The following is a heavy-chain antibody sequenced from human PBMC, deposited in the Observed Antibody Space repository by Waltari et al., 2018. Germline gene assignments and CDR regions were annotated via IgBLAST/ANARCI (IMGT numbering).Heavy chain of an antibody. V-gene: IGHV3-7*01. CDR2: IKEDGSKK. CDR1: GFTFSTYW. J-gene: IGHJ4*01. D-gene: IGHD2-8*01. Sequence: VQLVESGGGLVQPGGSLRLSCAASGFTFSTYWMNWVRQAPGKGLEWVADIKEDGSKKHDAGSVKGRFTISRDNAKNSLFLQLNSLRVEDTAIYYCASFGYCADGVCYGDFWGQGTLVTVSS. CDR3: ASFGYCADGVCYGDF.